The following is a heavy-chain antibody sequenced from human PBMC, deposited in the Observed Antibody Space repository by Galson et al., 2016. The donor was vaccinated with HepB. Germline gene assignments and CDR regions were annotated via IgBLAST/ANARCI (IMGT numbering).Heavy chain of an antibody. J-gene: IGHJ4*02. CDR2: IFHSGST. CDR3: ARVSVTMVRGASFDY. D-gene: IGHD3-10*01. Sequence: TLSLTCTVSGGSISSGDYYWSWIRQHPGKGLEWIGYIFHSGSTYDNPTLKSRPIISVDTPKNQFSLNLSSLTAADTAVYYCARVSVTMVRGASFDYWGQGILVAVSS. CDR1: GGSISSGDYY. V-gene: IGHV4-31*03.